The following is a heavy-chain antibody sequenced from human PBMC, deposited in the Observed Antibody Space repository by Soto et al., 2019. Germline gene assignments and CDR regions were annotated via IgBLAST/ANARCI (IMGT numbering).Heavy chain of an antibody. CDR1: GFTFSSYG. Sequence: QVQLVESGGGVVQPGRSLRLSCAASGFTFSSYGMHWVRQAPGKGLEWVAVIWYDGSNKYYADSVKGRFTISRDNSKNTLYLQMNSLRAEETAVYYCARDYGDFWSGYSPSIYWFDPWGQGTLVTVSS. CDR3: ARDYGDFWSGYSPSIYWFDP. V-gene: IGHV3-33*01. D-gene: IGHD3-3*01. CDR2: IWYDGSNK. J-gene: IGHJ5*02.